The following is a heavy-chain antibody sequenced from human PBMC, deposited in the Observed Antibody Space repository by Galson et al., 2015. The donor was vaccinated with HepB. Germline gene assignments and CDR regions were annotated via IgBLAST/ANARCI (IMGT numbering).Heavy chain of an antibody. J-gene: IGHJ4*02. D-gene: IGHD3-16*01. Sequence: SLRLSCAASGFTFSSYAMHWVRQAPGKGLEWVAVISYDGSNKYYADSVKGRFTISRDNSKNTLYLQMNSLRAEDTAVYYCAREVDDGGYFDYWGQGTLVTVSS. CDR3: AREVDDGGYFDY. CDR2: ISYDGSNK. CDR1: GFTFSSYA. V-gene: IGHV3-30*04.